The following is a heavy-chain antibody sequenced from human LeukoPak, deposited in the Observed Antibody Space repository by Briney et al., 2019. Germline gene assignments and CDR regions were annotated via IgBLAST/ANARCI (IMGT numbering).Heavy chain of an antibody. Sequence: GGSLRLSCAASGFAFSSYSMNWVRQAPGKGLEWVSSISSSSSYIYYADSVKGRFTISRDNAKKSLYLQMNSLRAEDTAVYYCARGRIPGEDCSGGSCYPYYFDYWGQETLVTVSS. CDR2: ISSSSSYI. D-gene: IGHD2-15*01. CDR1: GFAFSSYS. CDR3: ARGRIPGEDCSGGSCYPYYFDY. V-gene: IGHV3-21*01. J-gene: IGHJ4*02.